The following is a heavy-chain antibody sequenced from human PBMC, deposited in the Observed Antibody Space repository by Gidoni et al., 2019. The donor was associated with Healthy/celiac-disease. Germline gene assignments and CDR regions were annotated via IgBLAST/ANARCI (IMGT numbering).Heavy chain of an antibody. J-gene: IGHJ4*02. CDR1: AFTFYDYA. V-gene: IGHV3-9*01. Sequence: DVQLVESGGGLVQPGRSLSLSCPASAFTFYDYAMHWDRQAPGKGLEWVSGISWNSGSIGYADAVKGRFTISRDNAKNSLYLQMNSLRAEDTALYYCAKDLEYDISYYFDYWGQGTLVTVSS. CDR2: ISWNSGSI. D-gene: IGHD3-9*01. CDR3: AKDLEYDISYYFDY.